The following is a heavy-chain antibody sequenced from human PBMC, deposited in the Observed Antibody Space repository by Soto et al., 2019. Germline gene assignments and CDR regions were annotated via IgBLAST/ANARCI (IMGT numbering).Heavy chain of an antibody. V-gene: IGHV1-46*01. Sequence: ASVKVSCKASGYTFTSYYMHWVRQAPGQGLEWMGIINPSGGSTSYAQKFQGRVTMTRDTSTSTVYMELSSPRSEDTAVYYCSRDTVTIFGVVIGSNDGMDVWGQGTTVTVSS. D-gene: IGHD3-3*01. J-gene: IGHJ6*02. CDR1: GYTFTSYY. CDR3: SRDTVTIFGVVIGSNDGMDV. CDR2: INPSGGST.